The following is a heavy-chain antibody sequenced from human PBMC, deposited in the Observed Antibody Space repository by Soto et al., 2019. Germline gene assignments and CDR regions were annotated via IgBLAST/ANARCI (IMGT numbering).Heavy chain of an antibody. J-gene: IGHJ4*02. V-gene: IGHV4-61*05. D-gene: IGHD5-18*01. CDR3: ARGRIQLWYAIDY. Sequence: SETLSLTCTVSGGSISSSSYYWGWIRQPPGKGLEWIGYIYYSGSTNYNPSLKSRVTISVDTSKNQFSLKLSSVTAADTAVYYCARGRIQLWYAIDYWGQGTPVTVS. CDR2: IYYSGST. CDR1: GGSISSSSYY.